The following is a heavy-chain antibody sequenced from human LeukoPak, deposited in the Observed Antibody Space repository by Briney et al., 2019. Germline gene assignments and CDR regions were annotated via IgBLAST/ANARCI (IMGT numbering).Heavy chain of an antibody. CDR3: ARKARVGATSRDAFDI. CDR1: GFTFSSYS. J-gene: IGHJ3*02. CDR2: ISSSSSYI. V-gene: IGHV3-21*01. Sequence: GGSLRLSCAASGFTFSSYSMNWVRQAPGKGLEWVSSISSSSSYIYYADSVKGRFTISRDNAKNSLYLQMNSLRAEDTAVYYCARKARVGATSRDAFDIWGQGTMITVSS. D-gene: IGHD1-26*01.